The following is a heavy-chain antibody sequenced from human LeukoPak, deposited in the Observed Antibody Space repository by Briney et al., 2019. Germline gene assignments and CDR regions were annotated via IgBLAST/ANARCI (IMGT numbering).Heavy chain of an antibody. CDR3: AREFAAIDFSWYYMDV. D-gene: IGHD3-3*01. Sequence: GGSLRLSCPASGFTFSSYAMHWVRQAPGKGLDWVAVISYNGSNKYYADSVKGRFTISRDNSKNTLYLQMNSLRAEDTAVYYCAREFAAIDFSWYYMDVWGKGTTVTVSS. J-gene: IGHJ6*03. CDR2: ISYNGSNK. V-gene: IGHV3-30*01. CDR1: GFTFSSYA.